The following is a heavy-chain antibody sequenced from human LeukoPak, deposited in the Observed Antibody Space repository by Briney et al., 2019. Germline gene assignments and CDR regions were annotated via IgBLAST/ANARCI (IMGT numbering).Heavy chain of an antibody. J-gene: IGHJ4*02. CDR3: ARGPYCGGDCYSSFFDY. CDR1: GGTFSSYA. D-gene: IGHD2-21*02. V-gene: IGHV1-69*06. Sequence: SVKVSCKASGGTFSSYAISWVRQAPGQGLEWMGGIIPIFGTANYAQKFQGRVTITADKSTSTAYMELNSLRSEDTAVYYCARGPYCGGDCYSSFFDYWGQGTLVTVSS. CDR2: IIPIFGTA.